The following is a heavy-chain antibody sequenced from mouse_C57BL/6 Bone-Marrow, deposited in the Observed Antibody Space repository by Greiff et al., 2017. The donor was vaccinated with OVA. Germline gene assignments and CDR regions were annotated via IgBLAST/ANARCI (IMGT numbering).Heavy chain of an antibody. Sequence: QVQLKESGAELARPGASVKLSCKASGYTFTSYGISWVKQRTGQGLEWIGEIYPRSGNTYYNEKFKGKATLTADKSSSTAYMELRSLTSEDSAVYFCARRGTTVVDRFAYWGQGTLVTVSA. CDR1: GYTFTSYG. CDR3: ARRGTTVVDRFAY. J-gene: IGHJ3*01. V-gene: IGHV1-81*01. D-gene: IGHD1-1*01. CDR2: IYPRSGNT.